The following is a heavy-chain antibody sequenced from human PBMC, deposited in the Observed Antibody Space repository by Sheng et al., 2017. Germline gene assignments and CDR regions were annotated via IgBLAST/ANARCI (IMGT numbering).Heavy chain of an antibody. Sequence: QVTLRESGPALVKPTQTLILTCSLSGFSITTTGMCVTWIRQPPGKSLEWLARIDWDDDKFYNTSLQTRLAISKDTSKTGWSVTMTNMDRRGRQAPTYCARSAEGTGRGNRTTNYGRTTYY. J-gene: IGHJ6*03. D-gene: IGHD1-7*01. CDR2: IDWDDDK. CDR3: ARSAEGTGRGNRTTNYGRTTYY. CDR1: GFSITTTGMC. V-gene: IGHV2-70*17.